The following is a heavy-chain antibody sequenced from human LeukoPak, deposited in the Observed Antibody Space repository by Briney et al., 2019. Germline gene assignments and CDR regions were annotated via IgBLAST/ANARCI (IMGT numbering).Heavy chain of an antibody. J-gene: IGHJ3*02. CDR2: IRGSGTTT. CDR3: ARDRVVTIFGVVSDAFDI. D-gene: IGHD3-3*01. V-gene: IGHV3-48*04. Sequence: PGGSLRLSCAASGFTFSSYAMHWVRQAPGKGLEWVSGIRGSGTTTYYADSVKGRFTVSRDNAKNSLYLQMNSLRAEDTAVYYCARDRVVTIFGVVSDAFDIWGQGTLVTVSS. CDR1: GFTFSSYA.